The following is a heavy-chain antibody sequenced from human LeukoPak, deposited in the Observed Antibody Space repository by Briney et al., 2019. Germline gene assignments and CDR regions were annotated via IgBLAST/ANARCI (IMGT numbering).Heavy chain of an antibody. V-gene: IGHV4-61*02. D-gene: IGHD3-10*01. CDR2: ISSSGST. CDR1: GDSISSGDYY. Sequence: SETLSLTCTVSGDSISSGDYYWSWIRQPAGTGLEWIGRISSSGSTNYNPSLKSRVTISVDTSKNQFSLKLSSVTAADTAVYYCARDMVLDGYYYYYMDVWGKGTTVTVSS. CDR3: ARDMVLDGYYYYYMDV. J-gene: IGHJ6*03.